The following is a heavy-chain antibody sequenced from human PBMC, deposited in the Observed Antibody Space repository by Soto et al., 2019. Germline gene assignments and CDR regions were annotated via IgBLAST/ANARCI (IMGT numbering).Heavy chain of an antibody. V-gene: IGHV1-18*01. CDR3: AKTPHTGTMIAYYYGMDV. CDR1: GYTFTSYG. Sequence: QVQLVQSGAEVKKPGASVKVSCKASGYTFTSYGISWVRQAPGQGLAWMGWISAYNGNTNYAQKLQGRVTMTTDTSTSTAYMELRSVRSDDTAVYYCAKTPHTGTMIAYYYGMDVWGQGTTVTVFS. D-gene: IGHD3-22*01. CDR2: ISAYNGNT. J-gene: IGHJ6*02.